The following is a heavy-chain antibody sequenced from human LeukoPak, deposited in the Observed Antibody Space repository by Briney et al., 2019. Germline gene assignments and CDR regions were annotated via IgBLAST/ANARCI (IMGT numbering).Heavy chain of an antibody. V-gene: IGHV3-23*01. CDR2: ISGSGGST. CDR1: GFTFSSYA. J-gene: IGHJ4*02. D-gene: IGHD4-11*01. Sequence: HTGGSLRLSCAASGFTFSSYAMSWVRQAPGKGLEWVSAISGSGGSTYYADSVKGRFTISRDNSKNTLYLQMNSLRAEDTAVYYCAKDGGNTMTTVTTSLALDYWGQGTLVTVSS. CDR3: AKDGGNTMTTVTTSLALDY.